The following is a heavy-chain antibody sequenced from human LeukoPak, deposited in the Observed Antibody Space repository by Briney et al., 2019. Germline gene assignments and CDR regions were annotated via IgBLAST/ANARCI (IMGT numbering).Heavy chain of an antibody. Sequence: ASVKVSCKASGYTFTSYDVNWVRQATGQGLEWMGWMNPDSGNTGYAQKFQGRLTMTRDTSINTAYMELSSLTSEDTAVYYCARDEQPINYWGQGTLVTVSS. CDR2: MNPDSGNT. V-gene: IGHV1-8*01. CDR3: ARDEQPINY. J-gene: IGHJ4*02. D-gene: IGHD6-13*01. CDR1: GYTFTSYD.